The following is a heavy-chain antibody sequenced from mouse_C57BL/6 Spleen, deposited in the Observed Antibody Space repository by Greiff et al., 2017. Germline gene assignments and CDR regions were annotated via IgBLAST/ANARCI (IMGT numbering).Heavy chain of an antibody. CDR1: GYTFTSYG. CDR3: ARRELGGYHFDD. J-gene: IGHJ2*01. V-gene: IGHV1-81*01. CDR2: IYPRSGNT. Sequence: QVQLQQSGAELARPGASVKLSCKASGYTFTSYGISWVKQRTGQGLEWIGEIYPRSGNTYYNEKFKGKATLTADKSSSTAYMELRSLTSEDSAVYFCARRELGGYHFDDWGQGTTLTVSS. D-gene: IGHD2-2*01.